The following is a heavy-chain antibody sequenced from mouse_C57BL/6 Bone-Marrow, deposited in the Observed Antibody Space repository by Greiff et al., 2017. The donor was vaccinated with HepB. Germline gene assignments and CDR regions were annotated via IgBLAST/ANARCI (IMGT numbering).Heavy chain of an antibody. J-gene: IGHJ4*01. D-gene: IGHD1-1*01. CDR3: ARTETIYYGSSWAMDY. CDR2: INPNNGGT. V-gene: IGHV1-26*01. CDR1: GYTFTDYY. Sequence: EVQLQQSGPELVKPGASVKISCKASGYTFTDYYMNWVKQSHGKSLEWIGDINPNNGGTSYNQKFKGKATLTVDKSSSTAYMELRSLTSEDSAVYYCARTETIYYGSSWAMDYWGQGTSVTVSS.